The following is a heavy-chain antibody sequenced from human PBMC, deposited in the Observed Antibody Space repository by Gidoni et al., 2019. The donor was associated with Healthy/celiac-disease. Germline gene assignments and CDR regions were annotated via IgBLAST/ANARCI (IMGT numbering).Heavy chain of an antibody. CDR2: ISYDGSNK. Sequence: QVQLVESGGGVVQPGRSLRLSCAASGFTFSSYGMHWVRQAPGKGLEWVAVISYDGSNKYYADSVKGRFTISRDNSKNTLYLQMNSLRAEDTAVYYCAKDLAHYYDSSGYYYVSDYYYYYGMDVWGQGTTVTVSS. V-gene: IGHV3-30*18. CDR3: AKDLAHYYDSSGYYYVSDYYYYYGMDV. D-gene: IGHD3-22*01. J-gene: IGHJ6*02. CDR1: GFTFSSYG.